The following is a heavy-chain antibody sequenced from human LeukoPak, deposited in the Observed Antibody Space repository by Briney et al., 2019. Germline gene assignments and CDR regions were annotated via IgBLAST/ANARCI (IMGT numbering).Heavy chain of an antibody. Sequence: ASVKVSCKASGYTFTSYYMHWVRQAPGQGLEWMGIINPSGGSTRYAQKFQGRVTMTRDTSTSTVYMELSSLRSEDTAVYYCARDGEPLAGTYYFDYWGQGTLGTVSS. D-gene: IGHD1-1*01. CDR2: INPSGGST. CDR3: ARDGEPLAGTYYFDY. J-gene: IGHJ4*02. CDR1: GYTFTSYY. V-gene: IGHV1-46*01.